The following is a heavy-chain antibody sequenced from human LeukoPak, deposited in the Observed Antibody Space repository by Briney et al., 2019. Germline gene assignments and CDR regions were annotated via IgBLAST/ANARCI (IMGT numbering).Heavy chain of an antibody. CDR3: AKPLPGVTGHLPYGMDV. Sequence: PGGSLRLSCAASGFTFSSYAMSWVRQAPGKGLEWVSAISGSGGSTYYADSVKGRFTISRDNSKNTLYLQMNSLRAEDTAVYYCAKPLPGVTGHLPYGMDVWGQGTTVTVSS. CDR1: GFTFSSYA. D-gene: IGHD2-21*02. V-gene: IGHV3-23*01. CDR2: ISGSGGST. J-gene: IGHJ6*02.